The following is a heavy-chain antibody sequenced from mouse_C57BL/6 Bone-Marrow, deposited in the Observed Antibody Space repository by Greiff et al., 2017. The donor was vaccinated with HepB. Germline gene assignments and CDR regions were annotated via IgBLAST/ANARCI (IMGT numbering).Heavy chain of an antibody. V-gene: IGHV1-15*01. D-gene: IGHD1-1*01. J-gene: IGHJ2*01. Sequence: QVQLQQSGAELVRPGASVTLSCKASGYTFTDYEMHWVKQTPVHGLEWIGAIDPETGGTAYNQKFKGKAILTADKSSSTAYMELRSLTSEDSAVYYCTRGDYGSLYYFDYWGQGTTLTVSS. CDR3: TRGDYGSLYYFDY. CDR1: GYTFTDYE. CDR2: IDPETGGT.